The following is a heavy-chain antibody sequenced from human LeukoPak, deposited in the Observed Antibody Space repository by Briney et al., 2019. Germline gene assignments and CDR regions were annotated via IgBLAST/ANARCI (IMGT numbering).Heavy chain of an antibody. CDR1: GFTFSTFG. D-gene: IGHD3-9*01. Sequence: PGGSLRLSCAASGFTFSTFGMHWVRQAPGKGLEWVSFIWYNGSNKYYADSVKGRFTISRDNSKSTLYLQMNSLRAEDTAVYYCAKPSYDILTGGAENYAFDIWGQGTMVTVSS. CDR3: AKPSYDILTGGAENYAFDI. J-gene: IGHJ3*02. V-gene: IGHV3-30*02. CDR2: IWYNGSNK.